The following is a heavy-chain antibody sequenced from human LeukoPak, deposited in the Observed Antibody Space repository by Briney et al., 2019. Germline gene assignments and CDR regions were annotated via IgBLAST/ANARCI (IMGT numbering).Heavy chain of an antibody. D-gene: IGHD1-26*01. J-gene: IGHJ4*02. CDR1: GFTFSDYW. Sequence: GGSLRLTCAVSGFTFSDYWMTWVRQAPGKGLQWVSNIRQDGSEKYYVDSVKGRFTISRDNAKNSLYLQMNSLRADDTAVYYCARDKDSGGATGSILDYWGQGTLVTVSS. V-gene: IGHV3-7*03. CDR2: IRQDGSEK. CDR3: ARDKDSGGATGSILDY.